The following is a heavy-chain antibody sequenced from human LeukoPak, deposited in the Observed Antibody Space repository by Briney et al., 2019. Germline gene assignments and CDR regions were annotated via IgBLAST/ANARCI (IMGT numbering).Heavy chain of an antibody. CDR1: GCTVSSKC. J-gene: IGHJ5*02. V-gene: IGHV3-66*04. CDR3: AKQSPCLSGWCGFDP. D-gene: IGHD6-13*01. Sequence: GGSLRLASASSGCTVSSKCMNRIRQAPGKGLEWVSVIYSGGSTYYADSVKGRFTISRDNSKNTLYLQMNSLRAEDTAVYYCAKQSPCLSGWCGFDPWGQGTLVTVSS. CDR2: IYSGGST.